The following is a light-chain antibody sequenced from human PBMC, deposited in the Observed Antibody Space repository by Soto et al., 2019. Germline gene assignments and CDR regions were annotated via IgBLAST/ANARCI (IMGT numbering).Light chain of an antibody. CDR3: QQYNNWPWT. CDR2: GES. CDR1: QSININ. Sequence: ETVMTQSPATLSVSPGERATLSCRASQSININLAWYQQRPGQAPRLLIYGESTRAAGIPARFSGTGSGTEFTLTISSLQPEDFAVYYCQQYNNWPWTFGQGTKVEIK. V-gene: IGKV3-15*01. J-gene: IGKJ1*01.